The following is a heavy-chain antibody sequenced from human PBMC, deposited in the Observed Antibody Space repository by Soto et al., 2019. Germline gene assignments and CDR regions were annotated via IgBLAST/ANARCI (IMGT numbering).Heavy chain of an antibody. J-gene: IGHJ4*02. V-gene: IGHV3-23*01. CDR1: GFPFSAYA. Sequence: GGSLRLSCVASGFPFSAYAMNWVRQTPGKGLEWVCGIGGSGTTIYCADSVKGRFTISRDNSKNTLYLQMNSLRAEDTAVYYCAKARQVTTDYWGQGTLVTVSS. CDR2: IGGSGTTI. D-gene: IGHD4-17*01. CDR3: AKARQVTTDY.